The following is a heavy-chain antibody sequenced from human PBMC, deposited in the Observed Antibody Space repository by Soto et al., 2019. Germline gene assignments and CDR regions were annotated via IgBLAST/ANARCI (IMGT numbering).Heavy chain of an antibody. Sequence: LRLSCEASGFSFSSDWMHWVRQAPGKGLVWVSRINSDGSRTTYADSVKGRFTISRDNAKNTLYLQMNSLRAEDTAAYYCAGSGDSNWFDPWGQGTLVTVSS. CDR1: GFSFSSDW. CDR2: INSDGSRT. V-gene: IGHV3-74*01. CDR3: AGSGDSNWFDP. J-gene: IGHJ5*02. D-gene: IGHD2-15*01.